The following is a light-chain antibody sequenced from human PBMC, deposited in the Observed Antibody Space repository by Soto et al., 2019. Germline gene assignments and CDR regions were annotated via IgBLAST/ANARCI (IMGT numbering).Light chain of an antibody. CDR1: SSSIGAGYE. CDR2: GNG. J-gene: IGLJ1*01. CDR3: QSYDKRLTAYV. V-gene: IGLV1-40*01. Sequence: QSVLTQPPSVSGAPGQRVTMSCPWTSSSIGAGYEVHWYHQLPGTAPKLVVSGNGNRPSGVPDRLSASKSGTSASLAITGLQAEDEGHYYCQSYDKRLTAYVFGTGTKVTVL.